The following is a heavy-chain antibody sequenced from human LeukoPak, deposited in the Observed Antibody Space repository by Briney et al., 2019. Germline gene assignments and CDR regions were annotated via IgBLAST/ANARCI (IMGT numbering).Heavy chain of an antibody. D-gene: IGHD3-10*01. J-gene: IGHJ4*02. CDR3: TLPWGSGSYYDY. V-gene: IGHV3-15*01. Sequence: GGSLRLSCAASGFTFSNAWLNWVRQAPGKGREWVGQIKSKTDGGTTDYAAPVKGRFTISRDNSKNTLFLQMNSLKTEDTAVYYCTLPWGSGSYYDYWGQGTLVTVSS. CDR2: IKSKTDGGTT. CDR1: GFTFSNAW.